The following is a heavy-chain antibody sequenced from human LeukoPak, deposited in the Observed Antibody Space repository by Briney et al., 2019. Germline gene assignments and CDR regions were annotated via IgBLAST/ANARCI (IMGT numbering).Heavy chain of an antibody. CDR3: ARSGSPFY. V-gene: IGHV3-64*01. CDR2: ISSNGGST. J-gene: IGHJ4*02. CDR1: GFTFRSYA. Sequence: PGGSLRLSCAASGFTFRSYAMHWVRQAPGKGLEYVSAISSNGGSTYYANSVKGRFTISRDNSKNTLYLQMGSLRAEDMAVYYCARSGSPFYWGQGTLVTVSS.